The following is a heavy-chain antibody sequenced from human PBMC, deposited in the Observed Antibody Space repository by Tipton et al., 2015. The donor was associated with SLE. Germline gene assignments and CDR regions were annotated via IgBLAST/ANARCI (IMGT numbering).Heavy chain of an antibody. CDR3: ARGPIPNDSSGSGCFDP. V-gene: IGHV4-59*01. CDR2: IYYSGST. J-gene: IGHJ5*02. D-gene: IGHD3-22*01. CDR1: GGSISSYY. Sequence: TLSLTCTVSGGSISSYYWSWIRQPPGKGLEWIGYIYYSGSTNYNPSIKSRVTISVDTSKNQFSLKLSSVTAADTAVYYCARGPIPNDSSGSGCFDPWGQGTLVSVSS.